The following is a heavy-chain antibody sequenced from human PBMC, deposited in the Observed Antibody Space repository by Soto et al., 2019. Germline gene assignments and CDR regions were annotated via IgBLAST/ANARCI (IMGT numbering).Heavy chain of an antibody. D-gene: IGHD2-21*01. Sequence: PSETLSLTCTVSGGSISSGGYYWTWIRQHPGKGLEWIGYIYYSGSTYYNPSLKSRVTISVDTSKNQFSLKLSPVTAADTAVYYCARGDPPDYWGQGTLVPVSS. V-gene: IGHV4-61*08. J-gene: IGHJ4*02. CDR2: IYYSGST. CDR1: GGSISSGGYY. CDR3: ARGDPPDY.